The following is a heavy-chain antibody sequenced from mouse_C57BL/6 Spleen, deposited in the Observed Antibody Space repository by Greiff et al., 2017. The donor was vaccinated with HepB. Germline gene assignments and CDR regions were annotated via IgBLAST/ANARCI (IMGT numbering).Heavy chain of an antibody. J-gene: IGHJ4*01. Sequence: EVQLQQSGPELVKPGASVKIPCKASGYTFTDYNMDWVKQSHGKSLEWIGDINPNNGGTIYNQKFKGKATLTVDKSSSTAYMELRSLTSEDTAVYYCASSYYSNYRSAMDYWGQGTSVTVSS. CDR1: GYTFTDYN. CDR3: ASSYYSNYRSAMDY. D-gene: IGHD2-5*01. V-gene: IGHV1-18*01. CDR2: INPNNGGT.